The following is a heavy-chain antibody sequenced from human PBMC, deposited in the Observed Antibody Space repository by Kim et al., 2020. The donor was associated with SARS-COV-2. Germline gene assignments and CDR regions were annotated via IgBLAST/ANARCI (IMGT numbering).Heavy chain of an antibody. CDR1: GGSISSSSYY. Sequence: SETLSLTCTVSGGSISSSSYYWGWIRQPPGKGLEWIGSIYYSGSTYYNPSLKSRVTISVDTSKNQFSLKLSSVTAADTAVYYCARQAAAGLLDYWGQGTLVTVSS. CDR3: ARQAAAGLLDY. D-gene: IGHD6-13*01. V-gene: IGHV4-39*01. CDR2: IYYSGST. J-gene: IGHJ4*02.